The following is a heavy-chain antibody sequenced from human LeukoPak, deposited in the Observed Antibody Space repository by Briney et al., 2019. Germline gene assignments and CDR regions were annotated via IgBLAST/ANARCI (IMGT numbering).Heavy chain of an antibody. V-gene: IGHV1-2*02. J-gene: IGHJ5*02. Sequence: ASVKVSCKASGYTFTGYYMHWVRQAPGQGLEWMGWINPNSGGTNYAQKFQGRVTMTRDTSISTAYMELSRLRSDDTAVYYCARARRIAAAGNNWFDPWGQGTLVTVSS. D-gene: IGHD6-13*01. CDR1: GYTFTGYY. CDR2: INPNSGGT. CDR3: ARARRIAAAGNNWFDP.